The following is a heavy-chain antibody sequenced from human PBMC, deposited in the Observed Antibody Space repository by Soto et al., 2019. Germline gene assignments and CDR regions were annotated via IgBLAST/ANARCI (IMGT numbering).Heavy chain of an antibody. D-gene: IGHD1-26*01. CDR3: ARGKRELLVNWFDP. Sequence: QVQLVQSGAEVKKPGASVKVSCKASGYTFTSYDINWVRQATGQGLEWMGWMNPNSGNTGYAQKFQGRVTMTRNTSISTAYMELSSLRAEDTAVYYCARGKRELLVNWFDPWGQGTLVTVSS. J-gene: IGHJ5*02. V-gene: IGHV1-8*01. CDR2: MNPNSGNT. CDR1: GYTFTSYD.